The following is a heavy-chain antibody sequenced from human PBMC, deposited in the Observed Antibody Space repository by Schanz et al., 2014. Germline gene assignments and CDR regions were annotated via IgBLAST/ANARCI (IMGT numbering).Heavy chain of an antibody. J-gene: IGHJ6*02. V-gene: IGHV3-53*01. CDR3: VKDLQRELLRDDHYYGMDV. Sequence: EVQLVESGGGLIQPGGSLRLSCAASGFTVSSNYMSWVRQAPGKGLEWVSSIYINSGSTNYADSVKGRFIISRDSSKNTLFLQMNSLRAEDTAVYYCVKDLQRELLRDDHYYGMDVWGQGTTVTVSS. D-gene: IGHD1-26*01. CDR2: IYINSGST. CDR1: GFTVSSNY.